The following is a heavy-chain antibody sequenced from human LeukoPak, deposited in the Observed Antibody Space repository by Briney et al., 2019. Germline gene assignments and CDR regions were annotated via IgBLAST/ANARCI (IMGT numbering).Heavy chain of an antibody. V-gene: IGHV3-23*01. J-gene: IGHJ4*02. CDR3: AKGASRFTVTTFDY. CDR1: GFTFSSYA. CDR2: ISGSGGST. D-gene: IGHD4-17*01. Sequence: PGGSLRLSCAASGFTFSSYAMSWVRQAPGKGLEWVSAISGSGGSTYYADSVKGRFTSPRDNSKNTLYVQMNSLRAEDTAVYYCAKGASRFTVTTFDYWGQGTLVTVSS.